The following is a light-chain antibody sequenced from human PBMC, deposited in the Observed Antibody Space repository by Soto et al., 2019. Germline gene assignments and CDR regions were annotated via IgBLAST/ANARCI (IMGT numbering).Light chain of an antibody. Sequence: QSVLTQPPSVSGAPGQRVTISCTGSSSNIGAGYDVHWYQQLPGTAPKLLIYGNSNRPSGVPDRFSGSKSGTSASLAITGLQAEDEAESFCFSFTTTSTHVFGTGTKLTVL. CDR1: SSNIGAGYD. CDR2: GNS. J-gene: IGLJ1*01. CDR3: FSFTTTSTHV. V-gene: IGLV1-40*01.